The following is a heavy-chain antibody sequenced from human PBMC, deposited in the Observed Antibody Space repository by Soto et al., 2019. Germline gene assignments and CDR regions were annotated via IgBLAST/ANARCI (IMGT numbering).Heavy chain of an antibody. CDR1: GGSISSYY. V-gene: IGHV4-4*07. Sequence: SETLSLTCTVSGGSISSYYWSWIRQPAGKGLEWIGRTYTSGSTNYNPSLESRVTMSVDTSKNQFSLKLSSVTAADTAVYYCARDGVTMVRGVKNWFDPWGQGTLVTVSS. D-gene: IGHD3-10*01. CDR3: ARDGVTMVRGVKNWFDP. J-gene: IGHJ5*02. CDR2: TYTSGST.